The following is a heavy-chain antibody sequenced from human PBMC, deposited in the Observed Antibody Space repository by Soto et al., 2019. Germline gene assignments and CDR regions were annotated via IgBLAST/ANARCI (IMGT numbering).Heavy chain of an antibody. CDR1: GFSVGSSY. CDR3: IKGKVGTDPNWLDP. Sequence: EVQLVESGGGLVQPGGSLRLSCAASGFSVGSSYLYWVLQAPGRGLQWVSSIYVDGTTYYTDSVKGRFSISRDSSKNTLYLQMNSLGAEDTALYYCIKGKVGTDPNWLDPWGQGSLVTVSS. D-gene: IGHD2-21*02. J-gene: IGHJ5*02. V-gene: IGHV3-66*01. CDR2: IYVDGTT.